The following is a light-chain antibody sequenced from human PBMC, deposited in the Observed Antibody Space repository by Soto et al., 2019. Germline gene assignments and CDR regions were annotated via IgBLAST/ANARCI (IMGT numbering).Light chain of an antibody. V-gene: IGLV2-14*01. CDR3: SSYTTSNTPLYV. Sequence: QSALTQPASVSGSPGQSITISCTGTSSDVGEYNSVSWYQQHPGKAPKLMIYEVSNRPSGVSNRFSGSQSGNTASLTISGLQAEDEANYYCSSYTTSNTPLYVFGTGTKLTVL. J-gene: IGLJ1*01. CDR2: EVS. CDR1: SSDVGEYNS.